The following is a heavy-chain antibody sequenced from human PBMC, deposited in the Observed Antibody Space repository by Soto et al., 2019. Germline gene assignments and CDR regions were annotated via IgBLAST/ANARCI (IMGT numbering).Heavy chain of an antibody. J-gene: IGHJ4*02. V-gene: IGHV1-69*08. D-gene: IGHD5-18*01. CDR2: IIPILDTA. CDR1: GDTFSNYI. Sequence: QVQLVQSGAEVKKPGSSVKVSCKASGDTFSNYIISWVRQAPGQGLEWMGRIIPILDTANYAQNFQGRVTITADKSTSTAYMEPDSLRSEDTAVYYCARARGYSYGCDYWGQGTLVTVSS. CDR3: ARARGYSYGCDY.